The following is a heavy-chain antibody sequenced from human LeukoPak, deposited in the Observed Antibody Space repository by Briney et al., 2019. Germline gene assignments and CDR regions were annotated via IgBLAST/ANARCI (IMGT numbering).Heavy chain of an antibody. CDR3: ARKHYYGSAALYYYGMAV. Sequence: GGPLRLSCAASGFTFSSYSMNWVRQAPGKGLEWVSSINSSSSYIYYADSVKGRFTISRDNAKNSLYLQMNSLRAEDTAVYYCARKHYYGSAALYYYGMAVGGQGTTVTVSS. D-gene: IGHD3-10*01. V-gene: IGHV3-21*01. J-gene: IGHJ6*02. CDR2: INSSSSYI. CDR1: GFTFSSYS.